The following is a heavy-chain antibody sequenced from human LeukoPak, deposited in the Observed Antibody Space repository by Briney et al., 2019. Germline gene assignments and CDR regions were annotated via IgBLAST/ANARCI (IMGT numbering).Heavy chain of an antibody. CDR1: GGPINSYY. J-gene: IGHJ4*02. CDR2: IYYSGST. CDR3: ARLRRSDYYFDF. V-gene: IGHV4-59*01. Sequence: SETETLLCTVSGGPINSYYRSWLRQPPGKGLEWIGYIYYSGSTDYNPSLKRRVTMSVATSQNQFSLRLSSVTAADTAVYHCARLRRSDYYFDFWGQGLLVTVSS. D-gene: IGHD3-10*01.